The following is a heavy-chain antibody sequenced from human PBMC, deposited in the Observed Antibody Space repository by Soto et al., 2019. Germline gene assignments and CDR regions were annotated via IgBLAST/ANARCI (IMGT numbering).Heavy chain of an antibody. V-gene: IGHV3-7*01. CDR3: SKSLDS. CDR2: INQDGSEK. Sequence: GSLGASCLTSGFNFRNYWMEWVRQTQGKGLEWVANINQDGSEKNYVDSVKGRFTISRDNAKNSLYLQMSSLAAEDSALYYCSKSLDSWGQGTLVTIPS. J-gene: IGHJ4*02. CDR1: GFNFRNYW.